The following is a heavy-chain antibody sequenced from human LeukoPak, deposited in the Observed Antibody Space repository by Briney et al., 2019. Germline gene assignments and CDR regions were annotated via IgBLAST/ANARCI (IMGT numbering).Heavy chain of an antibody. CDR1: GYSICSGYY. D-gene: IGHD3-10*01. J-gene: IGHJ4*02. V-gene: IGHV4-38-2*01. CDR3: AGHSYGSGSYGAY. CDR2: IYHSGST. Sequence: SSETLSLTCAVSGYSICSGYYWGWIRQPPGKGLEWIGSIYHSGSTYYNPSLKSRVTISVDTSKNQFSLKLSSVTAADTAVYYSAGHSYGSGSYGAYWGQGTLVTVSS.